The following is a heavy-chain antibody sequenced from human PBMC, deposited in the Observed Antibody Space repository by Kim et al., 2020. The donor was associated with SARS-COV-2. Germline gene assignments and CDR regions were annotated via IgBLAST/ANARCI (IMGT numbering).Heavy chain of an antibody. CDR1: GFTFGSYG. CDR3: AKDLGGYNYAD. J-gene: IGHJ4*02. Sequence: GGSLRLSCVGSGFTFGSYGMSWVRQAPGKGLEWVSAISGGGGGTYYADSVRGRFTISRDNSNNTLYLQMNSLTAEDTALYYCAKDLGGYNYADWGQGTLVTVSS. V-gene: IGHV3-23*01. CDR2: ISGGGGGT. D-gene: IGHD5-18*01.